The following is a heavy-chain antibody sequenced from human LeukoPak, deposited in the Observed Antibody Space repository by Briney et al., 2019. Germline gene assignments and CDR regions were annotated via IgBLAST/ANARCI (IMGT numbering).Heavy chain of an antibody. CDR1: GFTFDDYG. Sequence: PGGSLRLSCAASGFTFDDYGMSWVRQAPGKGLEWVSGINWNGGGTGYADSVKGRFTISRDNAKNSLYLQMNSLRAEDTALYYCARGRRYDSSGPFDYWGQGTLVTVSS. CDR2: INWNGGGT. V-gene: IGHV3-20*04. CDR3: ARGRRYDSSGPFDY. J-gene: IGHJ4*02. D-gene: IGHD3-22*01.